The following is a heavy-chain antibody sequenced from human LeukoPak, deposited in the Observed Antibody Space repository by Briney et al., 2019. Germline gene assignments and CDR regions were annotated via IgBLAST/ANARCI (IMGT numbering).Heavy chain of an antibody. V-gene: IGHV4-59*03. D-gene: IGHD2-21*02. CDR2: LYYTGST. CDR3: AAVVVSGTLYFDY. Sequence: SETLSLTCTVSGDSIRSYYWTWIRPPSGKGLEWIGYLYYTGSTKYNPSLKSRVSISVDTSKNQFSLTLTSVTAADTAVYYCAAVVVSGTLYFDYWGQGTLVTVSS. J-gene: IGHJ4*02. CDR1: GDSIRSYY.